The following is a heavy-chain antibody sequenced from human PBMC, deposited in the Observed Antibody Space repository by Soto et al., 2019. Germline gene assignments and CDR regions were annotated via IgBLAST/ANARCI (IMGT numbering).Heavy chain of an antibody. CDR1: GFASSSSA. V-gene: IGHV3-23*01. D-gene: IGHD3-16*01. CDR3: EKGGGGVEYYFDY. J-gene: IGHJ4*02. Sequence: EVQLLESGGGLVQPGGSLRLSCAASGFASSSSAMSWVRQAPGKGLEWVSTISGSSGSTNYADSVKGRFTISRDNSKNPVYPQMNSLRGEDRGVLYWEKGGGGVEYYFDYWGQGTLVTVSS. CDR2: ISGSSGST.